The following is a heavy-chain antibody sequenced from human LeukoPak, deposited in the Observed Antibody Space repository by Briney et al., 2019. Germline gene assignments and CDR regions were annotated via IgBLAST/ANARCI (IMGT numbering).Heavy chain of an antibody. Sequence: RASETLSLTCAVYGGSFSGYYWSWIRQPPGKGLEWIGEINHSGSTNYNPSLKSRVTISVDTSKNQFSLKLSSVTAADTAVYYCATLRRGYSYGSFDPWGQGTLVTVSS. CDR2: INHSGST. V-gene: IGHV4-34*01. J-gene: IGHJ5*02. CDR3: ATLRRGYSYGSFDP. D-gene: IGHD5-18*01. CDR1: GGSFSGYY.